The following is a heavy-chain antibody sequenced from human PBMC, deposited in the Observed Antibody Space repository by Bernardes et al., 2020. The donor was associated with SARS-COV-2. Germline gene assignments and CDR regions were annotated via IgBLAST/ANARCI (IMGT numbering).Heavy chain of an antibody. CDR1: GFTFSNYA. J-gene: IGHJ4*02. Sequence: GGSLRLSCAASGFTFSNYAMSWVRQATGKGLEWVSAISGSAGSTSYADSVKGRFTVSRDNSKNTLYLQMNSLRAEDTAVYFCANPGSKYNDFWSGYHAFDYWGQGTLVIVSS. CDR3: ANPGSKYNDFWSGYHAFDY. D-gene: IGHD3-3*01. CDR2: ISGSAGST. V-gene: IGHV3-23*01.